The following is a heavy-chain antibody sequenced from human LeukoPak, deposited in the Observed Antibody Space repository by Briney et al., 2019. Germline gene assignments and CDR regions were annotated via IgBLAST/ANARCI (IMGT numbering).Heavy chain of an antibody. CDR3: AKAKSGYCSSTSCYASDY. D-gene: IGHD2-2*03. V-gene: IGHV3-23*01. J-gene: IGHJ4*02. CDR2: ISGSGGST. Sequence: GGSLRLSCAASGFTFSSYAMSWVRQAPGKGLEWVSAISGSGGSTYYADSVKGRFTISRDNSKNTLYLQMNSLRAEDTAVYYCAKAKSGYCSSTSCYASDYWSQGTLVTVSS. CDR1: GFTFSSYA.